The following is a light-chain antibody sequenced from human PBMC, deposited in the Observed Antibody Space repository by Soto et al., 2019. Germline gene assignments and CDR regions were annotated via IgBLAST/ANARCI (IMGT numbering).Light chain of an antibody. CDR2: NVY. Sequence: QSVLTKPASVSGSPGQSINISCTGTSSDVGAYNFVSWHQQHPGKAPKLMIYNVYDRPSGISYRFSGSKSGNTASLTISGLQGEDEADYYCSAYTVSRTYVFGTGTKLTVL. J-gene: IGLJ1*01. V-gene: IGLV2-14*03. CDR1: SSDVGAYNF. CDR3: SAYTVSRTYV.